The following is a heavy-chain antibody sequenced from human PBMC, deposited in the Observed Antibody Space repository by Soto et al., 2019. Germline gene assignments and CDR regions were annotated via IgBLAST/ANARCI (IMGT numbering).Heavy chain of an antibody. Sequence: SETLSLTCAVYGGSFSGYYWSWIRQPPGKGLEWIGEINHSGSTNYNPSLKSRVTISVDTSKNQFSLKLSSVTAADTAVYYCARNRGVNSNYDRAPYYGMDVWGQGTTVTVSS. CDR3: ARNRGVNSNYDRAPYYGMDV. CDR1: GGSFSGYY. J-gene: IGHJ6*02. V-gene: IGHV4-34*01. D-gene: IGHD4-4*01. CDR2: INHSGST.